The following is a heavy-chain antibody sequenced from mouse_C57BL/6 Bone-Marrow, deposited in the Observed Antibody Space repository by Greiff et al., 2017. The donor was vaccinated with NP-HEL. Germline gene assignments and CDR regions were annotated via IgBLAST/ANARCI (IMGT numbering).Heavy chain of an antibody. CDR1: GYTFTSYW. D-gene: IGHD1-1*01. CDR2: IDPSDSYT. Sequence: QVQLQQPGAELVKPGASVKLSCKASGYTFTSYWMQWVKQRPGQGLEWIGEIDPSDSYTNYNQKFKGKATLTVDTSSSTAYMQLSSLTSEDSAVYHCARLSITTVVADYWGQGTTLTVSS. CDR3: ARLSITTVVADY. V-gene: IGHV1-50*01. J-gene: IGHJ2*01.